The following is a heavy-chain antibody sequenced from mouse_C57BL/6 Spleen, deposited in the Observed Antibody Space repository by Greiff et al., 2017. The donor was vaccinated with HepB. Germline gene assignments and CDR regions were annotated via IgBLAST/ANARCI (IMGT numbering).Heavy chain of an antibody. CDR3: AREGVDGYYGY. V-gene: IGHV5-4*01. CDR1: GFTFSSYA. D-gene: IGHD2-3*01. CDR2: ISDGGSYT. J-gene: IGHJ2*01. Sequence: EVQLVESGGGLVKPGGSLKLSCAASGFTFSSYAMSWVRQTPEKRLEWVATISDGGSYTYYPDNVKGRFTISRDNAKNNLYLQMSHLKSEDTAMYYCAREGVDGYYGYWGQGTTLTVSS.